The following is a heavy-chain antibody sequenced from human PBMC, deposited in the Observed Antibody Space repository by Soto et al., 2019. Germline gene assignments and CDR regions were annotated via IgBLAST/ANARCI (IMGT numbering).Heavy chain of an antibody. V-gene: IGHV1-18*04. CDR3: ARERGYYGSGSYSYYYYYGMDV. CDR2: ISAYNGNT. Sequence: ASVKVSCKASGYTFTSYGISWVRHAPGQGLEWMGWISAYNGNTNYAQKLQGRVTMTTDTSTSTAYMELRSLRSDDTAVYYCARERGYYGSGSYSYYYYYGMDVWGQGTTVTVSS. J-gene: IGHJ6*02. CDR1: GYTFTSYG. D-gene: IGHD3-10*01.